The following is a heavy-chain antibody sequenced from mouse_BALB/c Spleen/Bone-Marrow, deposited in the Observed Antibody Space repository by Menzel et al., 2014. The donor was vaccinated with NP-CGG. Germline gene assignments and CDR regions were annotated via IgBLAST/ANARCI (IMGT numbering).Heavy chain of an antibody. D-gene: IGHD2-1*01. J-gene: IGHJ4*01. CDR3: ARLYGNYLFYAMDY. Sequence: VQLKESGAELVKPGASVKLSCTASGFNIKDTYMHWVKQRPEQGLEWIGRIDPANGNTKYDPKFQGKATITADTSSNTAYLQLSSLTSEDTAVYYCARLYGNYLFYAMDYWGQGTSVTVSS. CDR1: GFNIKDTY. CDR2: IDPANGNT. V-gene: IGHV14-3*02.